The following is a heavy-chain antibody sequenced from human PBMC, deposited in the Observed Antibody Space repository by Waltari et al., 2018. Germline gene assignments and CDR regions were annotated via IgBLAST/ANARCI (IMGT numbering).Heavy chain of an antibody. D-gene: IGHD1-26*01. CDR1: GYTFTSYA. CDR2: INAGNGNT. Sequence: QVQLVQSGAEVKKPGASVKVSCKASGYTFTSYAMHWVRQAPGQRLEWMGWINAGNGNTKYSQKFQGRVTITRDTSASTAYMELSSLRSEDTAVYYCARGAGKGGVMDVWGQGTTVTVSS. V-gene: IGHV1-3*01. CDR3: ARGAGKGGVMDV. J-gene: IGHJ6*02.